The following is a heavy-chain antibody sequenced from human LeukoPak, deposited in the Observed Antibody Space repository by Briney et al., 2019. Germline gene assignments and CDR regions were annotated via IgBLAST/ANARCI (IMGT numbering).Heavy chain of an antibody. CDR3: VRSGYVDP. CDR1: GFTFSSYA. V-gene: IGHV3-64D*09. CDR2: ITADGGVT. J-gene: IGHJ5*02. D-gene: IGHD5-12*01. Sequence: PGGSLRLSCSASGFTFSSYAMHWVPQAPGKGLQYVSTITADGGVTYYADSLKGRFTTSRDNSRNTLYLQMSSLRPEDTAVYYCVRSGYVDPWGQGTLVTVSS.